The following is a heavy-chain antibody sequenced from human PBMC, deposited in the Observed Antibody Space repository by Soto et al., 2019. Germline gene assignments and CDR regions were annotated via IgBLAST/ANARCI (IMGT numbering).Heavy chain of an antibody. J-gene: IGHJ6*02. Sequence: GGSLRLSCAASGFTFSSYAMHWVRQAPGKGLEWVAVISYDGSNKYYADSVKGRFTISRDNSKNTLYLQMNSLRAEDTAVYYCARDVIGYSYGYPHSRDYYYYGMDVWGQGTTVTVSS. CDR2: ISYDGSNK. D-gene: IGHD5-18*01. CDR1: GFTFSSYA. V-gene: IGHV3-30-3*01. CDR3: ARDVIGYSYGYPHSRDYYYYGMDV.